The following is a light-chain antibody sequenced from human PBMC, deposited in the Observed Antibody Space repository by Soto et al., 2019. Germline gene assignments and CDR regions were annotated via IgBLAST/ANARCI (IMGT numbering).Light chain of an antibody. CDR2: DAS. CDR1: QSVSSY. Sequence: EMVLTQSPATLSLSPGERATLCCRASQSVSSYLAWYQQTPGQAPRLLIFDASNRATGIPARFSGSGSGTDFTLTISSLEPEDFAVYYCQQRSNWPPTFGPGTNVYI. J-gene: IGKJ3*01. CDR3: QQRSNWPPT. V-gene: IGKV3-11*01.